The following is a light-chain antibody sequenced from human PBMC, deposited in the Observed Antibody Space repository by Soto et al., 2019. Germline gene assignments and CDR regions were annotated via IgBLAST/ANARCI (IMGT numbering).Light chain of an antibody. CDR1: QNIRTY. Sequence: DIQMTQSPYSLSASVGDSVTITCRASQNIRTYLNWYQQKPGRAPKLLIHSASALPSGVPSRFSGSASETEFTLTMSGPQPEDFATYYCQQGHSTPDTVGQGTKVDIK. CDR3: QQGHSTPDT. V-gene: IGKV1-39*01. J-gene: IGKJ2*01. CDR2: SAS.